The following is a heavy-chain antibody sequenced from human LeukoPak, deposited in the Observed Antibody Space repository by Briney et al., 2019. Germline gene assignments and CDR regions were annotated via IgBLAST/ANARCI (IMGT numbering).Heavy chain of an antibody. CDR3: AYRRDYGDPLG. J-gene: IGHJ4*02. Sequence: SGPTLVNPTQTLTLTCTFSGFSLSTHGVGVGWIRQPPGKAPEWRALNYWNDDKRYSPSLRSRLTITKDTSKNQVVLTMTNMDPVDTATYYCAYRRDYGDPLGWGQGTLVTVSS. CDR1: GFSLSTHGVG. CDR2: NYWNDDK. V-gene: IGHV2-5*01. D-gene: IGHD4-17*01.